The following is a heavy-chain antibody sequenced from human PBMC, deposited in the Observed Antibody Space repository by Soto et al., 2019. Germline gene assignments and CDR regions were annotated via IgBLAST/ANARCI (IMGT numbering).Heavy chain of an antibody. CDR2: ISSSYYI. V-gene: IGHV3-21*01. D-gene: IGHD2-21*02. Sequence: GGSLRLSCAASGFTFSSYTMKWVRQAPGKGLEWVASISSSYYIKYADSVKGRFTISRDNAKNSLYLQMNSRRAKATAVYYCARGDVVVLTAPSNFDYGGQGTLVTVSS. J-gene: IGHJ4*02. CDR1: GFTFSSYT. CDR3: ARGDVVVLTAPSNFDY.